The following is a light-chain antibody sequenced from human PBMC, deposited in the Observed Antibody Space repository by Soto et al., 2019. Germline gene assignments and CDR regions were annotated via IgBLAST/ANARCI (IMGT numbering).Light chain of an antibody. J-gene: IGKJ1*01. Sequence: DIQMTQSPSSLSASVGDRVLITCRARQSIRKYLNWYQHKPGKVPTLLIYAASSLQSGVPSRFSGSGSGTDFTLTISRLEPEDFAVYYCQQYDSSPSWTFGQGTKVDIK. V-gene: IGKV1-39*01. CDR1: QSIRKY. CDR2: AAS. CDR3: QQYDSSPSWT.